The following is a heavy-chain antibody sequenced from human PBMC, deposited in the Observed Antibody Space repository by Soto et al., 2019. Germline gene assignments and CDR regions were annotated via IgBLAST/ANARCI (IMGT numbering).Heavy chain of an antibody. J-gene: IGHJ6*02. D-gene: IGHD4-4*01. CDR1: GGTLRSHG. CDR3: AGTVKIPCYHGMDV. Sequence: QVQLVQSGAEVKKPGSSVRVSCKASGGTLRSHGINWVRQAPGQGLEWVGGIIPIFGSPRYAQKCQGRVTITADESSITAYMELSSLRSENTAGYYWAGTVKIPCYHGMDVWGQGTTATVSS. V-gene: IGHV1-69*01. CDR2: IIPIFGSP.